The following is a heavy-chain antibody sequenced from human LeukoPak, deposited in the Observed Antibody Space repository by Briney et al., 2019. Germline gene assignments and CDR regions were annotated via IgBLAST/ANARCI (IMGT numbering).Heavy chain of an antibody. CDR1: GFSFSGYG. D-gene: IGHD6-25*01. J-gene: IGHJ4*02. CDR3: ARDGTSGYNSAFYFDY. CDR2: IRYDGTNK. Sequence: GGSLRLSCAASGFSFSGYGMHWVRQAPGKGLEWVAFIRYDGTNKYSADSVKGRFSISRDNSKNTLYLQMYSLRPDDTAVYYCARDGTSGYNSAFYFDYWGLGALVTVSS. V-gene: IGHV3-30*02.